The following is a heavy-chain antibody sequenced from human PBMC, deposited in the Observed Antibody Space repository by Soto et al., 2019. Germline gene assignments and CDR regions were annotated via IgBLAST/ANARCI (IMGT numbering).Heavy chain of an antibody. CDR1: GFTFSNVW. Sequence: PGGSLRLSCAASGFTFSNVWMSWVRQAPGKGLEWVGRIKSKTDGGTTDYAAPVKGRFTISRDDSKNTLYLQMNSLKTEDTAVYYCTTQYYYDSSGYYLDYWGQGTLVTVS. CDR2: IKSKTDGGTT. J-gene: IGHJ4*02. D-gene: IGHD3-22*01. CDR3: TTQYYYDSSGYYLDY. V-gene: IGHV3-15*01.